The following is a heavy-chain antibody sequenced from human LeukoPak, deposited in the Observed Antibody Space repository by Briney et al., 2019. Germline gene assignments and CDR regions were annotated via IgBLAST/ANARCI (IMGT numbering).Heavy chain of an antibody. Sequence: ASVKVSCKASGYTFTSNDINWVRQATGQGLEWMGWMNPNSGNTGYAQKFQGRVTMTRNTSISTAYMELSSLRSEDTAVYYCARWGSSRTDCSGGSCYKWGYWFDPWGQGTLVTVSS. CDR2: MNPNSGNT. J-gene: IGHJ5*02. V-gene: IGHV1-8*01. D-gene: IGHD2-15*01. CDR1: GYTFTSND. CDR3: ARWGSSRTDCSGGSCYKWGYWFDP.